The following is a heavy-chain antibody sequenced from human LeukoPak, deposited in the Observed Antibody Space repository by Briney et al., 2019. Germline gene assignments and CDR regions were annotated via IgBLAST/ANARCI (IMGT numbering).Heavy chain of an antibody. CDR1: GFTFSSYG. CDR3: ARDGEGYGFDY. J-gene: IGHJ4*02. Sequence: GGSLRLSCAASGFTFSSYGMHWVRQAPGKGLEWVAVIWYDGSNKYYADSVKGRFTISRDNSKNALYLQMNSLRAEDTAVYYCARDGEGYGFDYWGQGTLVTVSS. V-gene: IGHV3-33*01. D-gene: IGHD5-12*01. CDR2: IWYDGSNK.